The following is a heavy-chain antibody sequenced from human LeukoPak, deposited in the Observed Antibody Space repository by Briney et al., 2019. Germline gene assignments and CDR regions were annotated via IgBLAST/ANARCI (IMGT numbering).Heavy chain of an antibody. Sequence: ASVKVSCKASGYSFTNYYMHWVRQAPGQGLEWMGWISAYNGNTEYAQKLQGRVTMTTDTSTSTAYMELRSLRSDDTAAYFCARDSQEGLDAFDIWGQGTMVTVSS. J-gene: IGHJ3*02. D-gene: IGHD3-16*01. CDR1: GYSFTNYY. CDR3: ARDSQEGLDAFDI. V-gene: IGHV1-18*04. CDR2: ISAYNGNT.